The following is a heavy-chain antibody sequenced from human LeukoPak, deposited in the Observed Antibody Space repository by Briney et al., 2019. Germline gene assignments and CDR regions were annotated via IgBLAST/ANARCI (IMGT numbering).Heavy chain of an antibody. V-gene: IGHV1-69*13. CDR3: ARDGGYYYDSSGYSPPGLDNWFDP. CDR2: IIPIFGTA. Sequence: GASVKVSCKASGGTFSSYAISWVRQAPGQGLEWMGGIIPIFGTANYAQKFQGRVTITADESTSTAYMELSSLRSEDTAVYYCARDGGYYYDSSGYSPPGLDNWFDPWGQGTLVTVSS. D-gene: IGHD3-22*01. J-gene: IGHJ5*02. CDR1: GGTFSSYA.